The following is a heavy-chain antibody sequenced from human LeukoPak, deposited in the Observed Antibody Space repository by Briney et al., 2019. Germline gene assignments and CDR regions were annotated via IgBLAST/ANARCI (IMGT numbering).Heavy chain of an antibody. CDR3: ARDRGVITSRWYYYGMDV. D-gene: IGHD3-10*01. CDR1: GYTFTDYY. CDR2: FNPNSGGT. Sequence: GASVKVSCKASGYTFTDYYIHWVRQAPGQGLEWMGWFNPNSGGTNYAQKFQGRVTMTRDTSISTAYMELSRLRPDDTAVYYCARDRGVITSRWYYYGMDVRGQGTTVTVSS. V-gene: IGHV1-2*02. J-gene: IGHJ6*02.